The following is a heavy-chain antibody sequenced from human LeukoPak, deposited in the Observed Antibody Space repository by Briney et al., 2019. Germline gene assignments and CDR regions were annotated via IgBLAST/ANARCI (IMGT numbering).Heavy chain of an antibody. CDR1: GGSISSYY. J-gene: IGHJ6*03. V-gene: IGHV4-59*01. CDR2: IYYSGST. CDR3: AGGYSYGSTYYYMDV. Sequence: SETLSLTCIDSGGSISSYYWSWIQQPPGKGLEWIGYIYYSGSTNYNPSLKSRVTISVDTSKNQFSLKLSSVTAADTAVYYCAGGYSYGSTYYYMDVWGKGTTVTISS. D-gene: IGHD5-18*01.